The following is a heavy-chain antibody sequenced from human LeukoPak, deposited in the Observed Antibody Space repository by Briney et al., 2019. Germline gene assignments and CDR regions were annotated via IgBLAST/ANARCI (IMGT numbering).Heavy chain of an antibody. J-gene: IGHJ3*02. D-gene: IGHD3-22*01. CDR2: ISSSSSYK. CDR3: ARDSHPLYYYDSSGYYSTDAFDI. Sequence: GGSLRLSCAASGFTFSSYSMNCVCQAPGEGLGWVLSISSSSSYKCYADSVKGRFTTSRDNPKNSLYLQMNSLRAEYTAVYYCARDSHPLYYYDSSGYYSTDAFDIWGQGTMVTVSS. CDR1: GFTFSSYS. V-gene: IGHV3-21*01.